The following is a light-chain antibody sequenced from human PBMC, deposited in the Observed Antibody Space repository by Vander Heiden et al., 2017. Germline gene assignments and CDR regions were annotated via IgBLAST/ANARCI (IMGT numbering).Light chain of an antibody. CDR2: SNS. J-gene: IGLJ2*01. V-gene: IGLV1-44*01. CDR1: FSTIGSNT. CDR3: ATWDDSLIGVV. Sequence: QSVLTQPPSASGTPGQRVTISCSWSFSTIGSNTVDWYQHLPGTAPKLLIYSNSHRPSGVPDRFSGSKSGTSASLAISGLQAEDEADYYCATWDDSLIGVVFGGGTKLTVL.